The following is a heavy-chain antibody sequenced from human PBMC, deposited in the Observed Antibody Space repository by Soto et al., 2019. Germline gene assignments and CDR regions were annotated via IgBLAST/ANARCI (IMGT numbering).Heavy chain of an antibody. CDR1: GGTFSSYA. J-gene: IGHJ3*02. V-gene: IGHV1-69*13. CDR2: IIPIFGTA. Sequence: GASVKVSCKASGGTFSSYAISWVRQAPGQGLEWMGGIIPIFGTANYAQKFQGRVTITADESTSTAYMELSSLRSEDTAVYYCARGYCSGGSCLMDGADAFEIWGQGTMVTVSS. CDR3: ARGYCSGGSCLMDGADAFEI. D-gene: IGHD2-15*01.